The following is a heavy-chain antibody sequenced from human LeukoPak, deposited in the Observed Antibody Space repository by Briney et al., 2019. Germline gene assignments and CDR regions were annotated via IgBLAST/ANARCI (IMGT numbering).Heavy chain of an antibody. J-gene: IGHJ4*02. Sequence: GGSLRLSCTASGFTLTTYSMNWVRQAPGKGLEWVSYIGYRSSPIHYADSVKGRFTISRDNAKNSLYLQMNSLRAEDTAVYYCARGRPLGANFWVYWGQGTLVTVSS. D-gene: IGHD3-16*01. V-gene: IGHV3-48*01. CDR3: ARGRPLGANFWVY. CDR2: IGYRSSPI. CDR1: GFTLTTYS.